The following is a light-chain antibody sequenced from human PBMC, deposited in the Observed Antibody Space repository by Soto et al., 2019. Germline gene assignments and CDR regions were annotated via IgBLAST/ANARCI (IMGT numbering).Light chain of an antibody. CDR1: QNIGKN. V-gene: IGKV3-15*01. CDR3: QQFPEWPLT. Sequence: IVMTQSPVTLSESPGESATLSCRASQNIGKNLAWYQQKPGRAPRLLIYRASTRATGVPARFAGSGSGTGFTLTIGSLQSEDFAVYYCQQFPEWPLTFGGGTQVEIK. CDR2: RAS. J-gene: IGKJ4*01.